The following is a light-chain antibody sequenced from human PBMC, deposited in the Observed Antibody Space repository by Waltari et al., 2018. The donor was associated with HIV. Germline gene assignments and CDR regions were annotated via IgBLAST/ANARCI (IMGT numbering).Light chain of an antibody. V-gene: IGLV1-44*01. J-gene: IGLJ7*01. Sequence: QSVLTQPASASGNPGQRVTISCSGTRSNIGTNTVSWYKPLPAPAPKLLIFSDDQRPSGVPDRFSGSKSGTSASLAISGLQFEDEAVYFCAVWDDSLDGQPVFGGGTLLTV. CDR2: SDD. CDR3: AVWDDSLDGQPV. CDR1: RSNIGTNT.